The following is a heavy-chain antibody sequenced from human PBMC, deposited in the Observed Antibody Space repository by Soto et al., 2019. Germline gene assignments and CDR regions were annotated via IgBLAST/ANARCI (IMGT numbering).Heavy chain of an antibody. Sequence: QVQLQESGPGLVKPSQTLSLTCTVSGGSISSGGYYWSWIRQHPGKGLEWIGYIYYSGSTYYNPSLKSRVTISXXTXKXXFSLKLSSVTAADTAVYYCARGHYYGSGSYSDLGYWGQGTLVTVSS. CDR2: IYYSGST. J-gene: IGHJ4*02. CDR3: ARGHYYGSGSYSDLGY. D-gene: IGHD3-10*01. V-gene: IGHV4-31*03. CDR1: GGSISSGGYY.